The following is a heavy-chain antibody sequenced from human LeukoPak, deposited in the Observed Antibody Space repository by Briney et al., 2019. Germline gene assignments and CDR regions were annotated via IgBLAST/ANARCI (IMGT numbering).Heavy chain of an antibody. V-gene: IGHV4/OR15-8*02. Sequence: SETLSLTCGVSGGSISGTNWWSWVRQPPGQGMEWIGEISLAGQTSYNPSLNGRVPMSLDKSSNQLSLHLTSVTAADTATYFCSRESGPFCPFGYWGQGTLVIVSS. J-gene: IGHJ4*02. CDR3: SRESGPFCPFGY. D-gene: IGHD1-26*01. CDR2: ISLAGQT. CDR1: GGSISGTNW.